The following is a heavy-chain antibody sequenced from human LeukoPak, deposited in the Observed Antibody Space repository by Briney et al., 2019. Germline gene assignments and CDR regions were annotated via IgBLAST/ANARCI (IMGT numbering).Heavy chain of an antibody. J-gene: IGHJ4*02. V-gene: IGHV4-34*01. CDR3: ARGDPGYSSGWYPTGFDY. Sequence: SETLSLTCTVSGGSISSYYWSWVRQPPGKGLEWIGEINHSGSTNYNPSLKSRVTISVDTSKNQFSLKLSSVTAADTAVYYCARGDPGYSSGWYPTGFDYWGQGTLVTVSS. CDR2: INHSGST. D-gene: IGHD6-19*01. CDR1: GGSISSYY.